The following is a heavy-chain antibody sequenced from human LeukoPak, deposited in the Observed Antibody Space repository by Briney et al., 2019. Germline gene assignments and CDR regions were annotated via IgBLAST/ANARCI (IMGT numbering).Heavy chain of an antibody. Sequence: GASVKVSCKASGYTFTSYGISWVRQAPGQGLEWMGWISANSAYTTSYAQRFRARVTMTTDTSTNTAYMELRSLRSDDTAVYYCARDWYCSSGSCFDCFDPWGQGTLVTVSS. V-gene: IGHV1-18*01. J-gene: IGHJ5*02. CDR2: ISANSAYTT. CDR3: ARDWYCSSGSCFDCFDP. D-gene: IGHD2-15*01. CDR1: GYTFTSYG.